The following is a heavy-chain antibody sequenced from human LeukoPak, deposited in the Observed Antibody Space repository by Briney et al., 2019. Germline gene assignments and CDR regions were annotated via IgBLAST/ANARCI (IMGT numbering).Heavy chain of an antibody. Sequence: GGSLTLPCAASGCSLSSNAMNWVRQAPGKGLAWISGISGSGGSTYYADSVKGRFTISRDKSKNTLYLLMISLRAEDTAVYYCAIRKQQVVPPRAYPYYYGMDVWGQGTTVTVSS. J-gene: IGHJ6*02. CDR2: ISGSGGST. V-gene: IGHV3-23*01. CDR1: GCSLSSNA. CDR3: AIRKQQVVPPRAYPYYYGMDV. D-gene: IGHD6-13*01.